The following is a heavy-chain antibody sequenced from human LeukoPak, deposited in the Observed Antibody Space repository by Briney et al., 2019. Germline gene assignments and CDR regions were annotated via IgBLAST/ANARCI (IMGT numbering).Heavy chain of an antibody. D-gene: IGHD2-15*01. CDR3: TRDVPRSAGYPDN. Sequence: PSETLSLTCTVSGASLNYYYWSWVRQPPGKGLEWIGYIYYSGSTNYSPSLKSRVTISVDTSKNQFSLKLTSVTAADTAVYYCTRDVPRSAGYPDNWGQGTLVTVSS. J-gene: IGHJ4*02. V-gene: IGHV4-59*12. CDR2: IYYSGST. CDR1: GASLNYYY.